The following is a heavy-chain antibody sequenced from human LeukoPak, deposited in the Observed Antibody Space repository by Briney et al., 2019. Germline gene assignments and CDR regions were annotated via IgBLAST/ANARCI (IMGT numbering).Heavy chain of an antibody. CDR1: GFTFSSYS. D-gene: IGHD2-2*03. CDR3: ARVMDIVPLGAFDI. Sequence: PGGSLRLSCAASGFTFSSYSMNWVRQAPGKGLEWVSSISSSSSYIYYADSVKGRFTISRDNAKNSLYLQMNSLRAEDTAVYYCARVMDIVPLGAFDIWGQGTMVTVSS. CDR2: ISSSSSYI. V-gene: IGHV3-21*01. J-gene: IGHJ3*02.